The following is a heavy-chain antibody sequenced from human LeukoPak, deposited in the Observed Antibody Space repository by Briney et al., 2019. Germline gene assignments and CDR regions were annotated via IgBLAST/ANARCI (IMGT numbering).Heavy chain of an antibody. Sequence: SETLSLTCTVSGGSISSYYWSWIRQPPGKGLEWIGYIYYSGSTNYNPSLKSRVTMSLDTSKNQFSLRLTTVTAADTAMYYCTRDSGTTGEVKSDPWGQGTLVTVSS. CDR2: IYYSGST. D-gene: IGHD3-10*01. J-gene: IGHJ5*02. V-gene: IGHV4-59*12. CDR3: TRDSGTTGEVKSDP. CDR1: GGSISSYY.